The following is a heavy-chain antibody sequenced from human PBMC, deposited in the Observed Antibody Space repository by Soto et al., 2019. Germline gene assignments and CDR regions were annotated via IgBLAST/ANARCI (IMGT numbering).Heavy chain of an antibody. CDR1: GYTFTSYA. Sequence: ASVKVSCKASGYTFTSYAVHWVRQAPGQRLEWMGWINAGSGGTKYSQKFQARVTITRDTSATTLYMELSSLTSEDTAVYYCARESGNSGTYDHWGRGTLVTVSS. CDR2: INAGSGGT. V-gene: IGHV1-3*01. J-gene: IGHJ5*02. D-gene: IGHD1-26*01. CDR3: ARESGNSGTYDH.